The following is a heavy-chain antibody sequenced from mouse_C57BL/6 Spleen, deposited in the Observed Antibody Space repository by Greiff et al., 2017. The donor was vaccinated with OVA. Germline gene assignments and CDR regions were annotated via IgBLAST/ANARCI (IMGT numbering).Heavy chain of an antibody. CDR3: ARHEDYFDY. V-gene: IGHV5-12*01. CDR2: ISNGGGST. Sequence: EVKLMESGGGLVQPGGSLKLSCAASGFTFSDYYMSWVRQTPEKRLEWVAYISNGGGSTYYPDTVKGRFTISRDNAKNTLYLQMSRLKSEDTARYYCARHEDYFDYWGQGTTLTVSS. CDR1: GFTFSDYY. J-gene: IGHJ2*01.